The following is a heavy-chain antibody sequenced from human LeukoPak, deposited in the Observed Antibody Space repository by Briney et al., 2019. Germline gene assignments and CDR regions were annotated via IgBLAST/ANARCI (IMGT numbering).Heavy chain of an antibody. J-gene: IGHJ4*02. CDR1: GFTFSSYN. V-gene: IGHV3-21*01. Sequence: GGSLRLSCAASGFTFSSYNMNWVRQTPGQGLEWVSSITSGSSHIYYADSVKGRFTISRDNAKNSLFLQMNSLRAEDTAVYYCARHLSGITGYTYGRGIDYWGQGTLVTVSS. CDR2: ITSGSSHI. CDR3: ARHLSGITGYTYGRGIDY. D-gene: IGHD5-18*01.